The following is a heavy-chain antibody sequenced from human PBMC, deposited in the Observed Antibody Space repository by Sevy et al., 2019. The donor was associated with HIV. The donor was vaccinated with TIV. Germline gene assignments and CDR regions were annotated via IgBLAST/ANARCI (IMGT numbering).Heavy chain of an antibody. CDR3: ATGLPGEYVDCSSCYSDYFAY. D-gene: IGHD2-15*01. CDR2: FDPEDGET. V-gene: IGHV1-24*01. J-gene: IGHJ4*02. Sequence: ASVKVSCKVSGYTLIEFSMHWVRQAPGKGLEWMGGFDPEDGETIYAQRFQGRVTMTEDTSTDTAYMERSSLRSEDTAVYYCATGLPGEYVDCSSCYSDYFAYWGQGTLVTVSS. CDR1: GYTLIEFS.